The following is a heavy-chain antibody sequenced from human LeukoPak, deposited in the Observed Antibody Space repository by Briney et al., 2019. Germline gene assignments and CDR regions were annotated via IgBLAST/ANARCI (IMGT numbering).Heavy chain of an antibody. J-gene: IGHJ5*02. CDR1: GFTFSTYW. Sequence: GGSLRLSCAASGFTFSTYWMSWVRQAPGKGLEWVANINQDGSDKYYVDSVKGRFTISRNNAKNSLYLQMNSLRAEDTAVYYCATVMVATTNWFDPWGQGTLVTVSS. D-gene: IGHD5-12*01. V-gene: IGHV3-7*05. CDR3: ATVMVATTNWFDP. CDR2: INQDGSDK.